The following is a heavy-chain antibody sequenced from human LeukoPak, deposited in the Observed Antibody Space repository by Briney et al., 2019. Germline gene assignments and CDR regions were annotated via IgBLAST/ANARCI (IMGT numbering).Heavy chain of an antibody. CDR1: GFTFSTYA. CDR3: AKVDSARVVVLQTTIDY. CDR2: ITGNSGMI. D-gene: IGHD3-22*01. Sequence: GGSLRLSCAASGFTFSTYAMNWVRQAPGKGLQWVSLITGNSGMIRYADSVKGRFTISRDNSKNTLYLQMSSLRGDDTAVYYCAKVDSARVVVLQTTIDYWGQGALVTVSS. V-gene: IGHV3-23*01. J-gene: IGHJ4*02.